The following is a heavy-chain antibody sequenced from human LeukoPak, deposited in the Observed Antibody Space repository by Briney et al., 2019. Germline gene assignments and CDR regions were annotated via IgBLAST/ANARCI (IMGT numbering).Heavy chain of an antibody. CDR1: GFTFSSYD. CDR3: ARAGGVAIIGDAFDI. D-gene: IGHD2-15*01. Sequence: GGSLRLSCAASGFTFSSYDMHWVRQATGKGLEWVSAIGTAGDTYYPGSVKGRFTISRENAKNSLYLQMNSLSAGDTAVYYCARAGGVAIIGDAFDIWGQGTMVTVSS. V-gene: IGHV3-13*01. CDR2: IGTAGDT. J-gene: IGHJ3*02.